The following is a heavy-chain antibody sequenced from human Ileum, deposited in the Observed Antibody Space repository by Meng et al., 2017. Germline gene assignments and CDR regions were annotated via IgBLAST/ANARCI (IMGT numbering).Heavy chain of an antibody. CDR2: IYDSGST. V-gene: IGHV4-31*03. CDR3: ARGGTAYFDY. Sequence: QVQLQESGPGLVKPSQTLSPTCTVSGGSIISGGYYWSWIRQHPGKGLEWIGYIYDSGSTYYNPSLKSRIAISGDTSKNQFSLNLSSVTAADTAVYYCARGGTAYFDYWGQGTLVTVSS. J-gene: IGHJ4*02. CDR1: GGSIISGGYY. D-gene: IGHD1-1*01.